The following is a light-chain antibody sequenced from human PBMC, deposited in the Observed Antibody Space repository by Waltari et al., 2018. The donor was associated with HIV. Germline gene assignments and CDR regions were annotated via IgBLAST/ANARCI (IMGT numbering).Light chain of an antibody. CDR1: QNVDSW. V-gene: IGKV1-5*03. CDR2: KAS. J-gene: IGKJ3*01. Sequence: IQMTQSPSIVSASVGDRVTITCRASQNVDSWLAWYQQRPGSAPKLLIYKASTLEYGIPARFSGSGSGTDFTLTINSLHPYDFATYYCQQYNSDFYTFGQGTRV. CDR3: QQYNSDFYT.